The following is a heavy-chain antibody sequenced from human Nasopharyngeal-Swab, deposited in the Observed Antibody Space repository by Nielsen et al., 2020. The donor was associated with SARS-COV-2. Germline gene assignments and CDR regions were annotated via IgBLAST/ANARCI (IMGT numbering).Heavy chain of an antibody. J-gene: IGHJ4*02. CDR3: ARGKVEVTMIVVVITTGSYYFDY. Sequence: WIRQPPGKGLEWIGGINHSGSTNYNPSLKSRVTISLDPSKNQFSLKLSSVTAADAAVYYCARGKVEVTMIVVVITTGSYYFDYWGRGTLVTVSS. CDR2: INHSGST. D-gene: IGHD3-22*01. V-gene: IGHV4-34*01.